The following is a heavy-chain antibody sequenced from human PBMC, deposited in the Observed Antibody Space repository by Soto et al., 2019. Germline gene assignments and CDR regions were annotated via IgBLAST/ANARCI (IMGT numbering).Heavy chain of an antibody. CDR3: ARHPIRYFHWLPSSPYNWFDP. Sequence: QLQLQESGPGLVKPSETLSLTCTVSGGSISSSSYYWGWIRQPPGKGLEWIGSIYYSGSTYYNPSLKSRVNISVDTSKNQFSLKLSSVNAADTAVYYCARHPIRYFHWLPSSPYNWFDPWGQGTLVTVSS. CDR2: IYYSGST. J-gene: IGHJ5*02. D-gene: IGHD3-9*01. V-gene: IGHV4-39*01. CDR1: GGSISSSSYY.